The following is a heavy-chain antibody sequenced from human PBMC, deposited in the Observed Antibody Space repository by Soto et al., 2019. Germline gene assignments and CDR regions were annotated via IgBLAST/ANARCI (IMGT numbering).Heavy chain of an antibody. CDR1: GDSVNSYY. V-gene: IGHV4-59*02. CDR3: ARAAYNYGPFDD. J-gene: IGHJ4*02. D-gene: IGHD5-18*01. CDR2: VYYSGST. Sequence: SETLSLTCTVTGDSVNSYYWSWMRQPPGKGLECMGYVYYSGSTSYNPSLKSRVTISVDTSKNQISLRLKSVTAADTAVYYCARAAYNYGPFDDWGQGTQVTVSS.